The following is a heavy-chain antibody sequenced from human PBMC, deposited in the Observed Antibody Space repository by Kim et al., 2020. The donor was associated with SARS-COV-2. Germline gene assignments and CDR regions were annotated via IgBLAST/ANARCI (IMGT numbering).Heavy chain of an antibody. CDR3: ARGPYYDILTGYPNWFDP. CDR1: GGSFSGYY. D-gene: IGHD3-9*01. J-gene: IGHJ5*02. Sequence: SETLSLTCAVYGGSFSGYYWSWIRQPPGKGLEWIGEINHSGSTNYNPSLKSRVTISVDTSKNQFSLKLSSVTAADTAVYYCARGPYYDILTGYPNWFDPWGQGTLVTVSS. CDR2: INHSGST. V-gene: IGHV4-34*01.